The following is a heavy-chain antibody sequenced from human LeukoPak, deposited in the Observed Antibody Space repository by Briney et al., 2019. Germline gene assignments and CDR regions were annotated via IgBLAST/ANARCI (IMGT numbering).Heavy chain of an antibody. CDR3: ARLGYGHGQADY. D-gene: IGHD5-18*01. V-gene: IGHV5-51*01. CDR1: GCSISTYW. CDR2: IYPGDFNT. Sequence: GESLKISCKADGCSISTYWIGCVRQMPGKGLEWMGIIYPGDFNTRYSPSLQGQITISADKSVNTASLQWSSLKASDTAIYYCARLGYGHGQADYWGQGTLVTVPS. J-gene: IGHJ4*02.